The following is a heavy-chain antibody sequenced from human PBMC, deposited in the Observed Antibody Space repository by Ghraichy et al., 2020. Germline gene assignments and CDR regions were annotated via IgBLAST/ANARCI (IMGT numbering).Heavy chain of an antibody. CDR2: ISPDNGNT. Sequence: ASVKVSCKASGYIYTTYGFSWVRQAPGQGLEWLGWISPDNGNTYYAHQFQDRVTMTTDTSTSTSYMELRSLTSDDTAMYYCARDFCPVTNCYATRIDFWGQGTLVTVSS. D-gene: IGHD2-2*01. CDR3: ARDFCPVTNCYATRIDF. J-gene: IGHJ4*02. CDR1: GYIYTTYG. V-gene: IGHV1-18*01.